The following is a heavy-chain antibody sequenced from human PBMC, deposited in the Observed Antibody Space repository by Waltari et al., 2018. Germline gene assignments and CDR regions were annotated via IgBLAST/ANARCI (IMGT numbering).Heavy chain of an antibody. V-gene: IGHV1-2*06. D-gene: IGHD1-1*01. CDR2: INPKSGDA. J-gene: IGHJ4*02. CDR1: GYTFTKYY. CDR3: ATANILGIGTFDY. Sequence: QVKLVQSGAEVKKPGASVRVSCKASGYTFTKYYIHWVRQAPGQGLEWMGRINPKSGDANYTQPFQGRFIMTRDTSINTAYLEVTGLTSDDTAIFYCATANILGIGTFDYWGQGTLVSVSS.